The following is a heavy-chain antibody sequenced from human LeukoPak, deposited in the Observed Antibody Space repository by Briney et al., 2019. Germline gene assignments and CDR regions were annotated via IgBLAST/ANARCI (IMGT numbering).Heavy chain of an antibody. CDR3: AKDPNTVVMQYLDS. CDR1: GFPFSSYG. J-gene: IGHJ4*02. D-gene: IGHD2-21*01. V-gene: IGHV3-30*02. Sequence: GGSLRLSCTGSGFPFSSYGMHWVRQTPGRGLQWVAFIRYDGKTEYYADSVKGRFTIAREDSHSTVHLHMKDLRPDDAAVYFCAKDPNTVVMQYLDSWGQGTLVSVSS. CDR2: IRYDGKTE.